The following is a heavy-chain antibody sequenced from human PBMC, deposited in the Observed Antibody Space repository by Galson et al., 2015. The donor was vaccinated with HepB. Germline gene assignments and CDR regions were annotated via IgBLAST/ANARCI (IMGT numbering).Heavy chain of an antibody. V-gene: IGHV3-33*01. D-gene: IGHD2-21*02. CDR2: IWYDGSNK. J-gene: IGHJ6*03. CDR1: GFTFSSYG. CDR3: ARVGMTSHYMGV. Sequence: SLRLSCAASGFTFSSYGMHWVRQAPGKGLEWVAVIWYDGSNKYYADSVKGRFTISRDNSKNTLYLQMNSLRAEDTAVYYCARVGMTSHYMGVWGKGTTVTVSS.